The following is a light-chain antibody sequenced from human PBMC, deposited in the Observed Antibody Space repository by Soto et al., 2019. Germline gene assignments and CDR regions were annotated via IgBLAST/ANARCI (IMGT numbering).Light chain of an antibody. J-gene: IGKJ2*01. CDR1: QSISSW. Sequence: DIQMTQSPSTLSASVGDRVTITCRASQSISSWLAWYQQKPGKAPKLLIYKASSLESGVPSRFSGSGSETEFTLTISSLQRDDFATYYCQQYNSYPYTFGQGTKLEIK. CDR2: KAS. V-gene: IGKV1-5*03. CDR3: QQYNSYPYT.